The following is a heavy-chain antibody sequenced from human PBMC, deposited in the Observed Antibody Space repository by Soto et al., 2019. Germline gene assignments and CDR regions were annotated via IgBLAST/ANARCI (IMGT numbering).Heavy chain of an antibody. D-gene: IGHD3-22*01. CDR1: GYTFTSYD. Sequence: ASVKVSCKASGYTFTSYDINWVRQATGQGLEWMGWMNPNSGNTGYAQKFQGRVTLTRNTSISTAYMELSSLRSEDTAVYYCARAFGDYYDSSGYAHWGQGTLVTVSS. V-gene: IGHV1-8*01. J-gene: IGHJ4*02. CDR3: ARAFGDYYDSSGYAH. CDR2: MNPNSGNT.